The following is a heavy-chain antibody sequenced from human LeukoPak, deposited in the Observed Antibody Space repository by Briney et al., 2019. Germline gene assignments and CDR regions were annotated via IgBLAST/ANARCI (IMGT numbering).Heavy chain of an antibody. CDR3: AKLKVFGSGSWDY. CDR2: FSGSDENT. V-gene: IGHV3-23*01. Sequence: GGSLRLSCAASGFTFSNSVVSWVHQAPGKGLEWVSSFSGSDENTHHADSVKGRFTISRDNSKNTLYLQMNSLRVEDTATYYCAKLKVFGSGSWDYWGQGSLVTVSS. J-gene: IGHJ4*02. D-gene: IGHD3-10*01. CDR1: GFTFSNSV.